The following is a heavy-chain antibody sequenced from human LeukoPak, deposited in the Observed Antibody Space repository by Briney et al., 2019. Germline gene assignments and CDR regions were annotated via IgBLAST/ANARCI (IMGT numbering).Heavy chain of an antibody. CDR2: IHYSEST. Sequence: SQTLSLTCTVSGASIGSGGYYWSWIRQHPGKGLEWIGYIHYSESTNYNPSLKSRLTMSIDTSKDQFSLNLSSVTAADTAVYYCAGVTSSSVHFDYWGQGTLVTVSS. CDR1: GASIGSGGYY. J-gene: IGHJ4*02. D-gene: IGHD2-21*02. CDR3: AGVTSSSVHFDY. V-gene: IGHV4-31*03.